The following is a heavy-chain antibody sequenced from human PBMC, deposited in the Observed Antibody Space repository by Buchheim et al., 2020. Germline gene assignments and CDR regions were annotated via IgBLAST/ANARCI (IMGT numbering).Heavy chain of an antibody. CDR2: ITYDGSNK. J-gene: IGHJ6*02. V-gene: IGHV3-30*18. D-gene: IGHD5-18*01. CDR3: AKDRGYSYGSYDYYYGKDV. Sequence: QVQLVESGGGVVQPGRSLRLSCAASGFTFSSYGMHWVRQAPGKGLEWVAVITYDGSNKYYADSVKGRFTISRDNSKNTLYLQMNSLGAEDTAVYYCAKDRGYSYGSYDYYYGKDVWGQGTT. CDR1: GFTFSSYG.